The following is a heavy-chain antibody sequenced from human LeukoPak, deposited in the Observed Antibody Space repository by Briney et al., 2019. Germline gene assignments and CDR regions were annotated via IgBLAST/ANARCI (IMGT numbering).Heavy chain of an antibody. CDR1: GVSFDDYY. V-gene: IGHV4-34*01. CDR3: TRMTAGHDY. Sequence: PSETLSLACAVSGVSFDDYYWSWVRQAPGKGLEWIGEINHSGYTNDSPSLKSRVTLSIDTSRKQFSLNLRSVTVADTGIYYCTRMTAGHDYWGQGTLVTVSS. D-gene: IGHD2-21*02. J-gene: IGHJ4*02. CDR2: INHSGYT.